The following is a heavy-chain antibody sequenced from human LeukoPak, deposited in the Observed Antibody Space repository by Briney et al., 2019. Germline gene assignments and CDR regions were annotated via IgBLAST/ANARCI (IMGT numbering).Heavy chain of an antibody. Sequence: GGSLRLSCSASGFTFSTYAMHWVRQAPGKGLEYVSVISSNGVSTYYADSVKGRFTTSRDNAEDSLYLQMNSLRAEDTAVYYCARYYYHSGSYTLDYWGQGTLVTISS. CDR3: ARYYYHSGSYTLDY. V-gene: IGHV3-64*04. CDR2: ISSNGVST. J-gene: IGHJ4*02. CDR1: GFTFSTYA. D-gene: IGHD3-10*01.